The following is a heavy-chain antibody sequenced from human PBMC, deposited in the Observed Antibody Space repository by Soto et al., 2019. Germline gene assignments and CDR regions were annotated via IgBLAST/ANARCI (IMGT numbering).Heavy chain of an antibody. CDR2: VYYSGST. CDR3: ARDNHNWYYCFDY. J-gene: IGHJ4*02. CDR1: GGSVSSGSYY. D-gene: IGHD1-7*01. Sequence: KPSETLAITCTGSGGSVSSGSYYWSWIRQPPGKGLEWIGYVYYSGSTNYNPSLKSRVTISVDTSKNQFSLKLSSVTAADTAVYYCARDNHNWYYCFDYWGQGTLVTVSS. V-gene: IGHV4-61*01.